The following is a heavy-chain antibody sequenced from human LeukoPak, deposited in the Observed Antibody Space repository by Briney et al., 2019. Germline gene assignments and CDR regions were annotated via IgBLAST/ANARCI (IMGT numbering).Heavy chain of an antibody. CDR1: GGTFTNYG. Sequence: SVKVSCKASGGTFTNYGINWVRQAAGQGLEWMGGIIPMFGSSNYAQKFQGRVTITADDSTSTAYMELSRLRSEDTAVYYCARAQPQCLLLEWFDPWGQGTLVTVSS. CDR2: IIPMFGSS. V-gene: IGHV1-69*13. CDR3: ARAQPQCLLLEWFDP. J-gene: IGHJ5*02. D-gene: IGHD3-22*01.